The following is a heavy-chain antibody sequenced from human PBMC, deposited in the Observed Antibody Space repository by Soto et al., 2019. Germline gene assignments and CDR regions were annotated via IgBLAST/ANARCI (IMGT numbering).Heavy chain of an antibody. V-gene: IGHV3-30*18. J-gene: IGHJ4*02. CDR2: ISYDGSNK. Sequence: GGSLRLSCAASGFTFSSYGMHWVRQAPGKGLEWVAVISYDGSNKYYADSVKGRFTISRDNSKNTLYLQMNSLRAEDTAVYYCAKDPYYYDSSGYYYSNSPDYWGQGTLVTVSS. D-gene: IGHD3-22*01. CDR1: GFTFSSYG. CDR3: AKDPYYYDSSGYYYSNSPDY.